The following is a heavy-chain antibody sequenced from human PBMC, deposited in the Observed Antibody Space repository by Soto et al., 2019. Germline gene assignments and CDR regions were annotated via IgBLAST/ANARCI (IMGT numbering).Heavy chain of an antibody. CDR1: GGSISSGDYY. Sequence: PSETLSLTCTVSGGSISSGDYYWSWIRQPPGKGLEWIGYIYYSGSTYYNPSLKSRVTISVDTSKNQFSLKLSSVTAADTAVYYCARDSGLDYYDSSGPNNRNYYYYGMDVWGQGTTVTVSS. J-gene: IGHJ6*02. V-gene: IGHV4-30-4*01. D-gene: IGHD3-22*01. CDR2: IYYSGST. CDR3: ARDSGLDYYDSSGPNNRNYYYYGMDV.